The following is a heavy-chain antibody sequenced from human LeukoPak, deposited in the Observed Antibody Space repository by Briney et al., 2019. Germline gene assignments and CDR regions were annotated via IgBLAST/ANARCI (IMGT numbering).Heavy chain of an antibody. CDR2: IYYSGST. J-gene: IGHJ4*02. CDR1: GGSISSYY. D-gene: IGHD1-26*01. V-gene: IGHV4-59*12. CDR3: ASLSRSGSYPDY. Sequence: SETLSLTCTVSGGSISSYYWSWIRQPPGKGLEWIGYIYYSGSTNYNPSLKSRVTMSVDTSKKQFSLKLSSVTAADTAVYYCASLSRSGSYPDYWGQGTLVTVSS.